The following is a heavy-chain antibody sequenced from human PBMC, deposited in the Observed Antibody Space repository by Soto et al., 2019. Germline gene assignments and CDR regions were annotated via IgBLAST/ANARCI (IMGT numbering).Heavy chain of an antibody. Sequence: EVQLMESGGGLVQPGGSLRLSCAASGFIFSDYYMDWVRQVPGKGLEWVGRTRNKVNSFSAEYAASVKGRFSIYRDASKDAMYLQMNSLNSDDTAVYYCARDTGGSYDYWGQGALVTVYS. V-gene: IGHV3-72*01. J-gene: IGHJ4*02. CDR1: GFIFSDYY. D-gene: IGHD3-16*01. CDR3: ARDTGGSYDY. CDR2: TRNKVNSFSA.